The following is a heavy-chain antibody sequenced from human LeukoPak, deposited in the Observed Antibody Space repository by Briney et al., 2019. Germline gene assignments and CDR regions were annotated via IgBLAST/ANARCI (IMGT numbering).Heavy chain of an antibody. D-gene: IGHD3-10*01. Sequence: GESLKISCKDSGYSVSNYWITWVRQMPGRGLEWMGRIDPSDSYTNYSPSFQGHVTISADKSFSTAYLQWSSLKASDTAMYYCARLSQSGVITSFDYWGQGTLVTVSS. J-gene: IGHJ4*02. CDR2: IDPSDSYT. V-gene: IGHV5-10-1*01. CDR3: ARLSQSGVITSFDY. CDR1: GYSVSNYW.